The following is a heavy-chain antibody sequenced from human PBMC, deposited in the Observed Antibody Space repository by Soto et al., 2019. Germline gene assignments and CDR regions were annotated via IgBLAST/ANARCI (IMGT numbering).Heavy chain of an antibody. D-gene: IGHD6-13*01. Sequence: ASVKVSCKASGYTFTSYDINWVRQATGQGLEWMGWMNPNSGNTGYAQKFQGRVTMTRNTSISTAYMELSSLRSEDTAVYYCARGLDDFRSSSWYIVDYWGQGTLVTVSS. V-gene: IGHV1-8*01. CDR3: ARGLDDFRSSSWYIVDY. J-gene: IGHJ4*02. CDR2: MNPNSGNT. CDR1: GYTFTSYD.